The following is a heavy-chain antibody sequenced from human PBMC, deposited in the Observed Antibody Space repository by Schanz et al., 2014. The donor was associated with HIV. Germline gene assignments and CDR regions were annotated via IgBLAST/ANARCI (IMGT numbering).Heavy chain of an antibody. Sequence: EVQMLESGGGSVQPGGSLRLSCAASGFTFSNFAMSWVRQAPGKGLEWVAVISYDGVNKHFADSVKGRFTISRDNSKNTLYLQMTTLRIDDTAVYYCAKPEYDSRGNSQSHFDYWGQGTLVTVSS. D-gene: IGHD3-22*01. V-gene: IGHV3-23*03. CDR2: ISYDGVNK. J-gene: IGHJ4*02. CDR1: GFTFSNFA. CDR3: AKPEYDSRGNSQSHFDY.